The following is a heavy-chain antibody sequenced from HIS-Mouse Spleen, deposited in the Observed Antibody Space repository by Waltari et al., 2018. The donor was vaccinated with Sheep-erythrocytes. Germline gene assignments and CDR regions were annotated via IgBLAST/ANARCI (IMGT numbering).Heavy chain of an antibody. V-gene: IGHV4-31*03. J-gene: IGHJ5*02. CDR1: GGSISSGGYY. CDR3: ARALIITMVRGVTSNWFDP. Sequence: QVQLQESGPGLVKPSQTLSLTCTVSGGSISSGGYYWSCIRQHPGKGLEWIGYIYYSGSPYCNPSLKSRVTISVDPSKNQFSLKLSSVTAADTAVYYCARALIITMVRGVTSNWFDPWGQGTLVTVSS. CDR2: IYYSGSP. D-gene: IGHD3-10*01.